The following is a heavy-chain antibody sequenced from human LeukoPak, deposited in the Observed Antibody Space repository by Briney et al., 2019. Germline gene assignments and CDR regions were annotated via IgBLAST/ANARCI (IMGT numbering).Heavy chain of an antibody. V-gene: IGHV3-33*06. Sequence: SGGSLRLSCAASGFTFSSYGMHWVRQAPGKGLEWVAVIWYDGSNKYYADSVKGRFTISRDNSKNTLYLQMNSLRAEDTAVYYCAKERRAAAGTWFDYWGQGTLVTVSS. CDR1: GFTFSSYG. CDR2: IWYDGSNK. CDR3: AKERRAAAGTWFDY. D-gene: IGHD6-13*01. J-gene: IGHJ4*02.